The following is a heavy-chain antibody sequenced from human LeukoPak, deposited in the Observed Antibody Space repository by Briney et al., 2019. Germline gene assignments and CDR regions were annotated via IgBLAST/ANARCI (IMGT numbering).Heavy chain of an antibody. Sequence: VASVKVSCTASGYTFTSYGISWVRQAPGQGLEWMGWISAYNGNTNYAQKLQGRVTMTTDTSTSTAYMELRSLRSDDTAVYYCASSKLLITIFGVVDQKNWFDPWGQGTLVTVSS. D-gene: IGHD3-3*01. CDR2: ISAYNGNT. CDR3: ASSKLLITIFGVVDQKNWFDP. V-gene: IGHV1-18*01. J-gene: IGHJ5*02. CDR1: GYTFTSYG.